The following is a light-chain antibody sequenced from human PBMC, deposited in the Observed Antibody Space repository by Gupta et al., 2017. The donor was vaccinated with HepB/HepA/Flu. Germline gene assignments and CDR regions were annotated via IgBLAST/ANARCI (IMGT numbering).Light chain of an antibody. J-gene: IGLJ2*01. CDR3: QSYDFTLSEVI. V-gene: IGLV1-40*01. Sequence: QSVLTQPPSVSGAPGQRVTISCTGSSSNIGAGYDVNWYRQLPGTAPKLLSYGNSNRASGVPIRFSDSKSGTSAFLDITGLQAEDEAGYYCQSYDFTLSEVIFGGGTKLTV. CDR2: GNS. CDR1: SSNIGAGYD.